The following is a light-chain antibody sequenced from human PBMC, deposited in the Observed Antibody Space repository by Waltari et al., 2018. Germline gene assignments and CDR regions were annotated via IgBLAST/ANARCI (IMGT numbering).Light chain of an antibody. Sequence: QSVLTQPPSASGTPGQRVTISCSGSSSNIGRNTVNWYQQLPGTAPNLLIYKNNQRPSGVPDRFSGSKSGTSASLAISGIQSEDEAEYYCAAWDDSLNGYVVFGGGTKLAVL. V-gene: IGLV1-44*01. CDR1: SSNIGRNT. J-gene: IGLJ2*01. CDR2: KNN. CDR3: AAWDDSLNGYVV.